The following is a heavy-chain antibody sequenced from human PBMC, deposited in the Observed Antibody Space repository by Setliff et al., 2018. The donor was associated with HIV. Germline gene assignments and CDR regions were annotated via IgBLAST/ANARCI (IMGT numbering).Heavy chain of an antibody. CDR2: INYSWRT. J-gene: IGHJ4*02. CDR3: ARDPPGHGDSNDY. V-gene: IGHV4-61*01. Sequence: KTSETLSLTCTVSGASVGSGSHYWSWIRQPPGKGLEYIGYINYSWRTTYNPSLKSRVSMSIDTSKNQFSLRLSSVTAADTAVYYCARDPPGHGDSNDYWGQGTLVTVSS. CDR1: GASVGSGSHY. D-gene: IGHD4-17*01.